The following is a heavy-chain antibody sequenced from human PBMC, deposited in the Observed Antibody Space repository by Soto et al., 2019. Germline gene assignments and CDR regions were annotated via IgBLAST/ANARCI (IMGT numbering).Heavy chain of an antibody. Sequence: GGPLRLSCVASGFTFSSYAMSWVRQAPGKGLAWVSGITGGGSAFFADSVKGRFTISRDDSKNTLHLQMHSLRAEDTAIYFCAKGHGSESFNELDYWGQGTLVTVSS. CDR2: ITGGGSA. V-gene: IGHV3-23*01. D-gene: IGHD3-10*01. CDR3: AKGHGSESFNELDY. J-gene: IGHJ4*02. CDR1: GFTFSSYA.